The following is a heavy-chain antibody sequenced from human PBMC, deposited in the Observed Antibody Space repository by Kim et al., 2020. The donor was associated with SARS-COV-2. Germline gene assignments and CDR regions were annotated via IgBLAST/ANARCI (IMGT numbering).Heavy chain of an antibody. V-gene: IGHV4-4*07. CDR3: AREEGREGGLDY. D-gene: IGHD1-26*01. J-gene: IGHJ4*02. Sequence: KYNPSRKSRPTMSVDLSKNQFSLKLTSLTAADTAVYYCAREEGREGGLDYWGPGTLVTVSS.